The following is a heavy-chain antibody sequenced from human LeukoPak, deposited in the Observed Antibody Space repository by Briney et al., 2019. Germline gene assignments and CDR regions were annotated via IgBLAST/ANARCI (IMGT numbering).Heavy chain of an antibody. CDR3: ARSWMGGSGSYYLAGDWYFDL. J-gene: IGHJ2*01. D-gene: IGHD3-10*01. CDR2: INSDGSST. V-gene: IGHV3-74*01. CDR1: GFTFSSYW. Sequence: GGSLRLSCAASGFTFSSYWIHWVRQAPGKGLVWVSRINSDGSSTSYADSVKGRFTISRDNAKNTLYLQMNSLRAEDTAVYYCARSWMGGSGSYYLAGDWYFDLWGRGTLVTVSS.